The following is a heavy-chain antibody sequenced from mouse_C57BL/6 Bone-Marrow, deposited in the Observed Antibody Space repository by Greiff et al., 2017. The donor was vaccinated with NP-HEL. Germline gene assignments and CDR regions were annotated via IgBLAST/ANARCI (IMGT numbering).Heavy chain of an antibody. CDR1: GYTFTSYW. J-gene: IGHJ4*01. Sequence: QVQLKQPGAELVMPGASVKLSCKASGYTFTSYWMHWVKQRPGQGLEWIGEIDPSDSYTNYNQKFKGKSTLTVDKSSSTAYMQLSSLTSEDSAVYYCARDDGYHYAMDYWGQGTSVTVSS. CDR2: IDPSDSYT. D-gene: IGHD2-3*01. CDR3: ARDDGYHYAMDY. V-gene: IGHV1-69*01.